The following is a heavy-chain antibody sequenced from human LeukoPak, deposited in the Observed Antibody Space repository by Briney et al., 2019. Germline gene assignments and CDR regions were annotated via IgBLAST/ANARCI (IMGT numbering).Heavy chain of an antibody. CDR2: ISGSGGST. D-gene: IGHD2-8*01. J-gene: IGHJ5*02. CDR3: AKAGGIVLMVYATLNWFDP. V-gene: IGHV3-23*01. CDR1: GFTFSSYA. Sequence: GGSLRLSCAASGFTFSSYAMSWVRQAPGKGLEWVSAISGSGGSTYYADSVRGRFTISRDNSKNTLYLQMNSLRAEDTAVYYCAKAGGIVLMVYATLNWFDPWGQGTLVTVSS.